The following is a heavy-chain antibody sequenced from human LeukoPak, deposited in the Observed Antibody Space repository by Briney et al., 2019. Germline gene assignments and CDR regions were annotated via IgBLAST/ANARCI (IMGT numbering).Heavy chain of an antibody. J-gene: IGHJ4*02. CDR2: ISSSGSTI. D-gene: IGHD3-16*01. V-gene: IGHV3-11*04. Sequence: PGGSLRLSCAASGFTFSDYYMSWIRQAPGKGLEWVSYISSSGSTIYYADSVKGRFTTSRDNAKNSLYLQMNSPRAEDTAVYYCASSRSYDYVWGSSIGAIDYWGQGTLVTVSS. CDR3: ASSRSYDYVWGSSIGAIDY. CDR1: GFTFSDYY.